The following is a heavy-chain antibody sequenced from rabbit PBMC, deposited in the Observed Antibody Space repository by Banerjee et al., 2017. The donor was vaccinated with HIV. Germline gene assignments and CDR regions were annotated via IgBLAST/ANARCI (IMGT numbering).Heavy chain of an antibody. D-gene: IGHD1-1*01. V-gene: IGHV1S45*01. Sequence: QEQLEESGGGLVKPGASLTLTCNASGFSFNSGLPMCWVRQAPGKGLEWIACIDIGDGKTYYANWAEGRLTISKASSTVDLKMTSLTAADTATYFCAREHASSSGYYYDWLDLWGPGTLVT. CDR2: IDIGDGKT. CDR1: GFSFNSGLP. J-gene: IGHJ5*01. CDR3: AREHASSSGYYYDWLDL.